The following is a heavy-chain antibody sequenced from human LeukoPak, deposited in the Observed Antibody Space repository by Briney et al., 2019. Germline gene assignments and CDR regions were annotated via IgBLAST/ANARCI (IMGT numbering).Heavy chain of an antibody. CDR3: ARDYNEVGATRDFDY. V-gene: IGHV1-18*01. J-gene: IGHJ4*02. CDR2: ISAYNGNT. D-gene: IGHD1-26*01. Sequence: GASVKVSCKASGYTFTSYGISWVRQAPGQGLEWMGWISAYNGNTNYAQKLQGRVTMTTDTSTSTAYMELRSLRSDDTAVYYCARDYNEVGATRDFDYWGQGTLVTVSS. CDR1: GYTFTSYG.